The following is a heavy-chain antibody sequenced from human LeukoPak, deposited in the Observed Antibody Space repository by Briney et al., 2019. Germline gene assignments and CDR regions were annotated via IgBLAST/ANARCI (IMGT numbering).Heavy chain of an antibody. J-gene: IGHJ6*02. D-gene: IGHD6-19*01. Sequence: ASVKVSCKVSGYTLTELSMHWVRQAPGKGLEWMGGFDPEDGETIYAQKLQGRVTMTEDTSTDTAYMELSSLRSEDTAVYYCATIERGSQRLEQKGLKGIAVAGHYYYGVDVWGQGTTVTVSS. CDR3: ATIERGSQRLEQKGLKGIAVAGHYYYGVDV. V-gene: IGHV1-24*01. CDR1: GYTLTELS. CDR2: FDPEDGET.